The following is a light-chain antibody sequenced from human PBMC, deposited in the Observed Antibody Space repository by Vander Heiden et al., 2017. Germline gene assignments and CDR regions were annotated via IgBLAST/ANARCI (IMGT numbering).Light chain of an antibody. Sequence: QSALTQPASVSGSPGQSITLYCPGTSSDVGSYNLVSWYQQHPGKAPKLMIYEVSKRPSGVSNRFSGSKSGNTASLTISGLQAEDEADYYCCSYAGSSTYVFGTGTKVTVL. CDR1: SSDVGSYNL. CDR2: EVS. V-gene: IGLV2-23*02. CDR3: CSYAGSSTYV. J-gene: IGLJ1*01.